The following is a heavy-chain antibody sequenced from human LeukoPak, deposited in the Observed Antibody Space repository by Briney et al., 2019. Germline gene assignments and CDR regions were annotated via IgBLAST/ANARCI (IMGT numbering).Heavy chain of an antibody. J-gene: IGHJ4*02. D-gene: IGHD2-2*01. V-gene: IGHV1-2*02. CDR1: GYSFTGYF. Sequence: LGESLKISCKGSGYSFTGYFMHWVRQAPGQGLEWMGWINPNSGGTNYAQKFQGRVTMTRDTSISTAYMELSRLRSDDTAVYYCARDRLGYCSSTSCRRYYFDYWGQGTLVTVSS. CDR3: ARDRLGYCSSTSCRRYYFDY. CDR2: INPNSGGT.